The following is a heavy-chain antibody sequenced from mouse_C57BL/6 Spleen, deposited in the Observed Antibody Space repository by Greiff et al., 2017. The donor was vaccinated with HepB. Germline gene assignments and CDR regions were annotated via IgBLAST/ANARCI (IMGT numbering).Heavy chain of an antibody. CDR1: GYAFSSSW. CDR2: IYPGDGDT. V-gene: IGHV1-82*01. CDR3: ARRLSSLFAY. J-gene: IGHJ3*01. Sequence: VKLQESGPELVKPGASVKISCKASGYAFSSSWMNWVKQRPGKGLEWIGRIYPGDGDTNYNGKFKGKATLTADKSSSTAYMQLSSLTSEDSAVYFCARRLSSLFAYWGQGTLVTVSA. D-gene: IGHD1-1*01.